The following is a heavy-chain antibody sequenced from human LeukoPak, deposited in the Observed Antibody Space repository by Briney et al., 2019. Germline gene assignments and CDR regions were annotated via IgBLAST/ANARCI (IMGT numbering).Heavy chain of an antibody. V-gene: IGHV4-31*01. CDR1: GGSISSGGYY. J-gene: IGHJ5*02. D-gene: IGHD2-2*01. Sequence: ASQTLSLTCTVSGGSISSGGYYWSWIRQHPGKDLEWIGYIYYSGSTYYNPTLKSQVSISVDTSKNQFPLNLTSVTAADTAVYYCARVGSTRTGINWFDPWGQGTLVTVSS. CDR2: IYYSGST. CDR3: ARVGSTRTGINWFDP.